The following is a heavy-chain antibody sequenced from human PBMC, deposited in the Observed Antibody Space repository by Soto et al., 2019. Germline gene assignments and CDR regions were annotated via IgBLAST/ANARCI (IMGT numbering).Heavy chain of an antibody. D-gene: IGHD6-19*01. Sequence: EVQLVESGGGLVKPGGSLRLSCVASGFTFTSYSMNWVRQAPGKGLEWVSSISDGSDYIVYADSMKGRFTISRDNAKNSRHLEMNGLRAGDAVLYFCARHDEGGSRLGGHGTLVTVSS. V-gene: IGHV3-21*01. J-gene: IGHJ4*01. CDR2: ISDGSDYI. CDR3: ARHDEGGSRL. CDR1: GFTFTSYS.